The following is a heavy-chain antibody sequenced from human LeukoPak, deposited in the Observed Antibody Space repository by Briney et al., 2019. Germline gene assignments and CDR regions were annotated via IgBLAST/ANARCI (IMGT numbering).Heavy chain of an antibody. CDR3: AREKIYSYYDMDV. V-gene: IGHV3-74*01. J-gene: IGHJ6*02. CDR2: INSDGSDT. Sequence: GGSLRLSCAASGFTFSSYWMHWVRQAPGKGLVWVSRINSDGSDTSYVDSVKGRFTISRDNAKNTLYLQMNSLRAEDTAVYYCAREKIYSYYDMDVWGQGTTVTVSS. CDR1: GFTFSSYW.